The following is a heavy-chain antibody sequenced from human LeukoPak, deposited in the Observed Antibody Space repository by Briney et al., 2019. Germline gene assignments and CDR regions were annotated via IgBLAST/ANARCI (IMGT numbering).Heavy chain of an antibody. V-gene: IGHV3-7*05. D-gene: IGHD6-25*01. CDR2: IKQDGSEK. CDR3: GRGKRPGNY. CDR1: GFTFSRDW. Sequence: GGSLRLSCAASGFTFSRDWMTWVRQAPGKGLEWVANIKQDGSEKYYVDSVKGRFTISRDNARNSLYLQMNSLRADDTAVYYFGRGKRPGNYGGQGTLVTVSS. J-gene: IGHJ4*02.